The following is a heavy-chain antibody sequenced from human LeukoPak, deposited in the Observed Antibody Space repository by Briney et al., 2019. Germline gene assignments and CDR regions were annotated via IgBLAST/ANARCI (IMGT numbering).Heavy chain of an antibody. V-gene: IGHV5-51*01. CDR1: GYSFASYW. CDR2: IYPGDSDT. Sequence: PGESLKISCKGSGYSFASYWIGWVRQMPGKGLEWMGIIYPGDSDTRYSPSFQGQVTISADKSISTAYLQWSSLKASDTAMYYCARQSVYYGSGPYLKHAFDIWGQGTMVTVSS. D-gene: IGHD3-10*01. J-gene: IGHJ3*02. CDR3: ARQSVYYGSGPYLKHAFDI.